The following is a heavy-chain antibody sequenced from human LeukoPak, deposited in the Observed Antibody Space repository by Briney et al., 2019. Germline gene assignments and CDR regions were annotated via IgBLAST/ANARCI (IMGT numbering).Heavy chain of an antibody. CDR2: IYYSGST. CDR3: ARVTGYMIEDYFDY. D-gene: IGHD3-9*01. CDR1: GGSISSYY. Sequence: SETLSLTCTVSGGSISSYYWSWIRQPPGKGLERIGYIYYSGSTNYNPSLKSRVTISVDTSKNQFSLKLRSVTAADTAVYYCARVTGYMIEDYFDYWGQGILVTVSS. V-gene: IGHV4-59*01. J-gene: IGHJ4*02.